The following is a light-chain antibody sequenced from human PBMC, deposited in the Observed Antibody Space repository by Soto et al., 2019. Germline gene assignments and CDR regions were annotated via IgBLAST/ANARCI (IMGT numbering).Light chain of an antibody. CDR1: GSIIEAGYD. Sequence: QSALTQPPSVSGAPGQRVTISCTGTGSIIEAGYDIHWYQQFPGTAPKLLIYANTHRPSGVPDRFSGFKSGTSASLATSGLQAEDEADYYCQSFDSSLSGFVGFGGGTKLTVL. V-gene: IGLV1-40*01. CDR2: ANT. CDR3: QSFDSSLSGFVG. J-gene: IGLJ2*01.